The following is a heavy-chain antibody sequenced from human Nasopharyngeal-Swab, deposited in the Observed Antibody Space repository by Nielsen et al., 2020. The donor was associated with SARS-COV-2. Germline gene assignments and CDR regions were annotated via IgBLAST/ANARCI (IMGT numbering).Heavy chain of an antibody. D-gene: IGHD6-19*01. J-gene: IGHJ4*02. CDR2: IYYSGST. CDR3: ARCSGWDRRNDY. V-gene: IGHV4-61*05. Sequence: WIRQPPGKGLEWIGYIYYSGSTNYNPSLKSRVTISVDKSKNQFSLKLSSVTAADTAVYYCARCSGWDRRNDYWGQGTLVTVSS.